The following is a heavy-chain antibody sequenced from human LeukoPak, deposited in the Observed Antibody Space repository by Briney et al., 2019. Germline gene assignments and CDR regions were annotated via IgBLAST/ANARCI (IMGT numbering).Heavy chain of an antibody. Sequence: PSETLSLTCTVSGVSVGSYYWNWFRQPPGKGLEWIGYVYYSGSTNSNPSLKSRVTILIDTSRNQFSLKLRSVSAADTAVYYCARDRGPCSGGSCYSHYHYGMDVWGKGTTVTVSS. CDR3: ARDRGPCSGGSCYSHYHYGMDV. CDR2: VYYSGST. D-gene: IGHD2-15*01. V-gene: IGHV4-59*02. J-gene: IGHJ6*04. CDR1: GVSVGSYY.